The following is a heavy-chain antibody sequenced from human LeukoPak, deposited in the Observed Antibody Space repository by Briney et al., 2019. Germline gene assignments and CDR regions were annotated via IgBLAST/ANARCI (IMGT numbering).Heavy chain of an antibody. V-gene: IGHV3-23*01. CDR2: VSAGGAET. J-gene: IGHJ4*02. D-gene: IGHD6-13*01. CDR1: GFTFSNYA. Sequence: GGSLRLSCEASGFTFSNYAMWWVRQAPGKGLEWISTVSAGGAETYYADSVRGRFTISRDNSKNTLYLQINSLRAGGTAVYYCAKKQFSSCFDYWGQGTLVTVSS. CDR3: AKKQFSSCFDY.